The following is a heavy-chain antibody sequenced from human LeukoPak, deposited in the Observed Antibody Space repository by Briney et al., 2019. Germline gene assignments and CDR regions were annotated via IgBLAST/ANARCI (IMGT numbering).Heavy chain of an antibody. CDR1: GYTFTGYY. V-gene: IGHV1-2*02. D-gene: IGHD2-2*01. CDR3: ARDAEDIVVVPEEVNWFDP. J-gene: IGHJ5*02. CDR2: INPNSGGT. Sequence: GASVTVSCKASGYTFTGYYMHWVRQAPGQGLEWMGWINPNSGGTNYAQKFQGRVTMTRDTSISTAYMELSRLRSDDTAVYYCARDAEDIVVVPEEVNWFDPWGQGTLVTVS.